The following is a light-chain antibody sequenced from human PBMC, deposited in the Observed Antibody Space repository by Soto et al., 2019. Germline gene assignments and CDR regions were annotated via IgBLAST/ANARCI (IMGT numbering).Light chain of an antibody. CDR3: SSFTSSGTVI. J-gene: IGLJ2*01. CDR2: EVT. CDR1: NTDVGDHNY. V-gene: IGLV2-14*01. Sequence: QSALTQPASVSGSPGQSITISCTGSNTDVGDHNYVSWYQQYPGKAPKLIIHEVTNRPSGVSSRFSGSKSGNTASLSISGLQTEDEADYYCSSFTSSGTVIFGAGTQLTVL.